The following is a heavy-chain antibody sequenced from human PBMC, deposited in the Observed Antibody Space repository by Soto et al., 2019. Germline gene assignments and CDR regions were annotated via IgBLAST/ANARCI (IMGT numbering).Heavy chain of an antibody. V-gene: IGHV4-4*02. Sequence: PSETLSLTCTVSGGSITNTNWWSWIRQPPGKGLEWLGAIFHGGSTNYNPSLKSRVTMSADESQNRFSLNLTSVTAADTAVYFCARTRLYCSATTCYEFYFDYCGQGTLVTSPQ. CDR1: GGSITNTNW. D-gene: IGHD2-2*01. J-gene: IGHJ4*02. CDR3: ARTRLYCSATTCYEFYFDY. CDR2: IFHGGST.